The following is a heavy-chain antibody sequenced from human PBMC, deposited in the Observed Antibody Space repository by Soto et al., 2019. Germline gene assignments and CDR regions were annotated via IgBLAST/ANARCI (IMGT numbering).Heavy chain of an antibody. CDR1: GFTFSSYW. CDR3: ARVGIPDTAMAFIYYYYYGMDV. J-gene: IGHJ6*02. V-gene: IGHV3-7*03. Sequence: GGSLRLSCAASGFTFSSYWMSWVRQAPGKGLEWVANIKQDGSEKYYVDSVKGRFTISRDNAKNSLYLQMNSLRAEDTAVYYCARVGIPDTAMAFIYYYYYGMDVWGQGTTVTVSS. CDR2: IKQDGSEK. D-gene: IGHD5-18*01.